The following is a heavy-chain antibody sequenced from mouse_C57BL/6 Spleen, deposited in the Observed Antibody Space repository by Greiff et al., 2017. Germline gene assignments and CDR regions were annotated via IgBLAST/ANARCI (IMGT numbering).Heavy chain of an antibody. Sequence: EVKLMESGGGLVQPGGSLKLSCAASGIDFSRYWMSWVRRAPGKGLEWIGEINPDSSTINYAPSLKDKFIISRDNAKNTLYLQMSKVRSEDTALYYCARDYYGSSYRRFAYWGQGTLVTVSA. CDR3: ARDYYGSSYRRFAY. CDR1: GIDFSRYW. CDR2: INPDSSTI. V-gene: IGHV4-1*01. D-gene: IGHD1-1*01. J-gene: IGHJ3*01.